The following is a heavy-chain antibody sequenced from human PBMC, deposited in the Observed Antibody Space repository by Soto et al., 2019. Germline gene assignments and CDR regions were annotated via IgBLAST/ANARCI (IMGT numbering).Heavy chain of an antibody. CDR2: MSGSGGST. CDR1: GFTFSSYA. Sequence: GGSLRLSCAASGFTFSSYAVSWVRQAPGKGLEWVSAMSGSGGSTHYADSVKGRFTISRDNSKNTLYLQMNSLRAEDTAVYYCAKGRPYYYDSSGYAFGYYYYGMDVWGQGTTVTVSS. V-gene: IGHV3-23*01. J-gene: IGHJ6*02. CDR3: AKGRPYYYDSSGYAFGYYYYGMDV. D-gene: IGHD3-22*01.